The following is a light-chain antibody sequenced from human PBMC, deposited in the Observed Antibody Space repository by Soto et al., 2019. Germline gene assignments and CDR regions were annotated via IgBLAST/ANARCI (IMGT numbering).Light chain of an antibody. J-gene: IGKJ1*01. Sequence: IRMTQSPSSLSASTGDRVTITCRASQRMTSWLAWYQQKPGKAPKVLIYDASSLESGVPSRFSGSESGTEFTLTISSLQPDDIATYYCQQYTENSGTFGQGTKVDIK. CDR1: QRMTSW. CDR3: QQYTENSGT. CDR2: DAS. V-gene: IGKV1-5*01.